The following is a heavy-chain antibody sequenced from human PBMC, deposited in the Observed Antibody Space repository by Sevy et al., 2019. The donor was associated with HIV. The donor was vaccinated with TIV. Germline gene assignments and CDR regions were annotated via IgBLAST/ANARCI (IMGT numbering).Heavy chain of an antibody. Sequence: GAVKVSCKASGYTLTNYPICWVRQAPGQGLEWVGCLRTLNGETKFPQKVQGRASMSTDTSTSTAYMELRSLRSDDTAIYYCARDPDGSGHDYLDYFDYWGQGTVVPVSS. J-gene: IGHJ4*02. CDR1: GYTLTNYP. D-gene: IGHD3-22*01. CDR3: ARDPDGSGHDYLDYFDY. CDR2: LRTLNGET. V-gene: IGHV1-18*01.